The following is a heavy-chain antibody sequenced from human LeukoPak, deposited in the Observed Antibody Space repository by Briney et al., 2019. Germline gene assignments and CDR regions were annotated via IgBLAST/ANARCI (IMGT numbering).Heavy chain of an antibody. CDR1: GFTFSSYA. J-gene: IGHJ3*02. Sequence: GGSLRLSCAASGFTFSSYAMSWVRQAPGKGLEWVSAISGSGGSTYYADSVKGRFTISRDNSKNTLYLQMNSLRAEDTAVYYCAKGYYDSSGYLWLDAFDIWGQGTMVTVSS. CDR3: AKGYYDSSGYLWLDAFDI. CDR2: ISGSGGST. D-gene: IGHD3-22*01. V-gene: IGHV3-23*01.